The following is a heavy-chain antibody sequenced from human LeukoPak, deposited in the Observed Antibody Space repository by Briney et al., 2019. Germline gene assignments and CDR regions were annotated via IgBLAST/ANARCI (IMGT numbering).Heavy chain of an antibody. D-gene: IGHD1-26*01. Sequence: GGSLRLSCVASGFTFSSYAMAWVRQAPGKGLEWVSLISANAGGPFNTDSVKGRFTISRDNSKNTLSLQMTSLRAEDTALYYCAKSPYSMSWRDGLDLWGQGTMVTVSS. CDR1: GFTFSSYA. V-gene: IGHV3-23*01. CDR3: AKSPYSMSWRDGLDL. CDR2: ISANAGGP. J-gene: IGHJ3*01.